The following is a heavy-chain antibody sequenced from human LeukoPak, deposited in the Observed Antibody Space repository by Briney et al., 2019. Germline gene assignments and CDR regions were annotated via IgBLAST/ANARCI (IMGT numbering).Heavy chain of an antibody. CDR2: IIPLFGTS. CDR1: GGTFSSYA. CDR3: ARGKAVAGRPQTWFDP. D-gene: IGHD6-19*01. Sequence: SVKVSCKASGGTFSSYAISWVRQAPGQGLEWMGGIIPLFGTSNYAQKFQGRLTITADKSTSTVYMELSNLRSEDTAVYYCARGKAVAGRPQTWFDPWGQGTLVTVSS. J-gene: IGHJ5*02. V-gene: IGHV1-69*06.